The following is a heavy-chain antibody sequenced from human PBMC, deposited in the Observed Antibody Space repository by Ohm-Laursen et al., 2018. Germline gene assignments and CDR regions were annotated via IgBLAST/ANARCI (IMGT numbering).Heavy chain of an antibody. CDR2: ISSSSSTI. V-gene: IGHV3-48*01. CDR1: GFTFSSYS. Sequence: SLRLSCAAFGFTFSSYSMNWVRQAPGKGLEWVSYISSSSSTIYYADSVKGRFTISRDNAKNSLYPQMNSLRAEDTAVYYCARVHDFWSGYYPFDIWGQGTMVTVSS. J-gene: IGHJ3*02. CDR3: ARVHDFWSGYYPFDI. D-gene: IGHD3-3*01.